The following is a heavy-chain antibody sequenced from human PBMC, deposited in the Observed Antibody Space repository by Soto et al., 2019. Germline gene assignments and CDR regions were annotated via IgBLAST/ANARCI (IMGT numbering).Heavy chain of an antibody. CDR2: IIPIVGTG. D-gene: IGHD2-2*01. V-gene: IGHV1-69*01. CDR3: ARVVILVPTASTHYSYHMDV. Sequence: QVQLVQSGAEVRKPGSSVTVSCKASGGTFRNYAISWVRQAPGQGLEWMGGIIPIVGTGSYAQKFQGRVTITADEPTTTDYMELSSLRFEDTAVYYCARVVILVPTASTHYSYHMDVWGPGTTVTVSS. CDR1: GGTFRNYA. J-gene: IGHJ6*02.